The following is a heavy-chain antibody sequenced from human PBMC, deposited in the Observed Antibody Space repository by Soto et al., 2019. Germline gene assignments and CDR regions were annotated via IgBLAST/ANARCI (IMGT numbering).Heavy chain of an antibody. D-gene: IGHD3-16*01. J-gene: IGHJ4*02. V-gene: IGHV3-7*03. CDR1: GFSFSLFW. Sequence: GGSLRLSCAASGFSFSLFWMSWVRQTPGKGLEWVANINEDGSEKFFADSVKGRFTISRDNTKNSLSLQMNSLTADDTAVYYCARTGWPQSSYYFDYWGQGTLVTVSS. CDR3: ARTGWPQSSYYFDY. CDR2: INEDGSEK.